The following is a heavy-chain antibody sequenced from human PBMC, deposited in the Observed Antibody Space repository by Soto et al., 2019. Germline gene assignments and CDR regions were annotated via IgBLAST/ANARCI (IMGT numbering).Heavy chain of an antibody. Sequence: EVQLVESGGGLVQPGESLRLSCAASGFTFSTYWMHWVRQAPGKGLVWVSRIDSDGSRITYADFVKGRFTISRDNAKNTVYLHMNSLTAEDTAGYYCVRTSLVVAVATREDFWGQGTLVTVSS. V-gene: IGHV3-74*01. D-gene: IGHD2-15*01. J-gene: IGHJ4*02. CDR2: IDSDGSRI. CDR1: GFTFSTYW. CDR3: VRTSLVVAVATREDF.